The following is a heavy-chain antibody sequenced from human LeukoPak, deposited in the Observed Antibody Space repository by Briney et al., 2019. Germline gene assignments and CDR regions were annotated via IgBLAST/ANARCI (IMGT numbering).Heavy chain of an antibody. CDR1: GYTFTSYD. Sequence: ASVKVSCKASGYTFTSYDINWVRQATGQGLEWMGWMNPNSGNTGYAQKFQGRVTMTRNTSISTAYMELSSLRSEDTAVYYFAGSSGIRLFARDYRIDLWGQGTTVTVSS. J-gene: IGHJ6*02. CDR2: MNPNSGNT. D-gene: IGHD5-12*01. V-gene: IGHV1-8*01. CDR3: AGSSGIRLFARDYRIDL.